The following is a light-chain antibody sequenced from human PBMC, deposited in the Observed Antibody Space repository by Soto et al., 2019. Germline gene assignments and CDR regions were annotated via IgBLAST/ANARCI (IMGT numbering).Light chain of an antibody. Sequence: EIVMTQSPASLSVSPGETATLSCRSSQSISSSLAWYQQKPGQAPSLLLYGASTRAAGIPARFSGSGSGTEFSPTISSLQSEDSSLYYCHQHNNWPPITFGQGTKLEIK. CDR3: HQHNNWPPIT. J-gene: IGKJ2*01. V-gene: IGKV3-15*01. CDR2: GAS. CDR1: QSISSS.